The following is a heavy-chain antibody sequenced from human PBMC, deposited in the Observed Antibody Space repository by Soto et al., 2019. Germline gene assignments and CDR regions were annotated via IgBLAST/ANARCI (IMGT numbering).Heavy chain of an antibody. D-gene: IGHD4-17*01. CDR3: ARHTDYHYRMQV. CDR2: IYPHESDT. V-gene: IGHV5-51*01. Sequence: GESLKISCHGSGYNFHTYWLAWVRQMPGKGLEWMGFIYPHESDTRYSPSFRGQVTNSADKSINTAYLQGTSLKASDTAIYFCARHTDYHYRMQVWGQGTTVTVSS. CDR1: GYNFHTYW. J-gene: IGHJ6*02.